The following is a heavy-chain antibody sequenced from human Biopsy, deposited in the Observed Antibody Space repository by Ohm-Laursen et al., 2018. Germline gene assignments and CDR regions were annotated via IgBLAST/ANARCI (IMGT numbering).Heavy chain of an antibody. Sequence: ESSVKVSCKTSGGTFSNYAITWVRQAPGQGLEWMGGIIPMFGKTNYAQNFQGRVTITADVLTSTAYMEVSSLRSEDTAVYFCARAACGTTRCYELTSHYYYYGMDVWGQGTTVTVSS. J-gene: IGHJ6*02. V-gene: IGHV1-69*01. CDR3: ARAACGTTRCYELTSHYYYYGMDV. CDR1: GGTFSNYA. CDR2: IIPMFGKT. D-gene: IGHD2-2*01.